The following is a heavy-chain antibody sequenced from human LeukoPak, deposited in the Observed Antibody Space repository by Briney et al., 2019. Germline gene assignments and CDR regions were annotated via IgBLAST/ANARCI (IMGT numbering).Heavy chain of an antibody. CDR1: GGTFSSYA. CDR2: IIPIFGTA. CDR3: AREISPIAVAGYYFDY. V-gene: IGHV1-69*05. J-gene: IGHJ4*02. Sequence: SVKVSCKASGGTFSSYAISWVRQAPGQGLEWMGRIIPIFGTANYAQKFQGRVTITTDESTSTAYMELSSLRSEDTAVYYCAREISPIAVAGYYFDYWGQGTLVTVSS. D-gene: IGHD6-19*01.